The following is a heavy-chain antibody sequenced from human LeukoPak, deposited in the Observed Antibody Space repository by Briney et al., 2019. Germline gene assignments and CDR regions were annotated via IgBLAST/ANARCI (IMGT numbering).Heavy chain of an antibody. CDR3: ARALRTGQGDYVPVL. CDR1: GYKFTNYW. D-gene: IGHD3-16*01. J-gene: IGHJ4*02. CDR2: IYPGDSET. V-gene: IGHV5-51*01. Sequence: GESLQISCKASGYKFTNYWIGWVRQMPGKGLEWMTIIYPGDSETRYSLSFQGQVTISADKSIGTTYLQWSSLKVSDTAIYYCARALRTGQGDYVPVLWGQGTLVTVSS.